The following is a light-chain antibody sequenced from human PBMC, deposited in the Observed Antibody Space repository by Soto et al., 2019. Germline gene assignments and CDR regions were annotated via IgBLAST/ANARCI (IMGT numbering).Light chain of an antibody. CDR2: RAS. J-gene: IGKJ2*01. Sequence: DIQMTQSPSTLSASLGDRVTITCRASRTISDWLAWYQLRPGKAPKLLIYRASRLESGVPSRISGSGSGTEFTLTISGLQPYDFASYYCQQYNTFSFTFGQGTKLEIK. V-gene: IGKV1-5*03. CDR1: RTISDW. CDR3: QQYNTFSFT.